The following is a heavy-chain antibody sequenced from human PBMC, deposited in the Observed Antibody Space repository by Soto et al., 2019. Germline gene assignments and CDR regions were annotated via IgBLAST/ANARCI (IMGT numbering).Heavy chain of an antibody. CDR2: TYYRSQWYN. CDR3: ARTIGIAVANY. J-gene: IGHJ4*02. V-gene: IGHV6-1*01. Sequence: SQTLSLPCAISGDSVSSNSAAWNFIRQSPSRGLEWLGRTYYRSQWYNDYAVSVKSRITINLDTSKNQFSLQLRSLTPDDTAVYFCARTIGIAVANYWGQGTLVTVSS. D-gene: IGHD6-19*01. CDR1: GDSVSSNSAA.